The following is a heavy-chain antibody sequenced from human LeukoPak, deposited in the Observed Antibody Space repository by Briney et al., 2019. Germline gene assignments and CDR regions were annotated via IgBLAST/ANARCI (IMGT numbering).Heavy chain of an antibody. D-gene: IGHD3-3*01. CDR2: ISSDSNYI. J-gene: IGHJ4*02. CDR1: EFTFSTYS. Sequence: GGSLRLSCAASEFTFSTYSMNWVRQAPGKGLEWVSSISSDSNYIYYADSLKGRFTISRDNAKNSLYLQMISLRAEDTAVYYCARDGGLVSFDYWGQGTLVTVSS. V-gene: IGHV3-21*01. CDR3: ARDGGLVSFDY.